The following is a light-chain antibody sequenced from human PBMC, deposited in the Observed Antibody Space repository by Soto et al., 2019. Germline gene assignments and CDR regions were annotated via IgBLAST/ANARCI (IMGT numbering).Light chain of an antibody. CDR3: QQYSSGPPWT. CDR2: DAS. Sequence: DIVLTPSPATLSLSPGERATLSCRASQSVSSYLAWYQQTPGQAPRLLIYDASNRATGIPDRFSGSGSGTEFTLTISSLESEDSAVYYCQQYSSGPPWTVGQGTKVDIK. CDR1: QSVSSY. V-gene: IGKV3-11*01. J-gene: IGKJ1*01.